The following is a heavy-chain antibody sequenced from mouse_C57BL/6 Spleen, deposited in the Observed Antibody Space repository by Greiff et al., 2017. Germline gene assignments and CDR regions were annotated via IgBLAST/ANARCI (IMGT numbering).Heavy chain of an antibody. D-gene: IGHD1-1*01. CDR2: IYPRSGNT. CDR3: ARYPYYYGSYWYFDV. Sequence: QVQLQQSGAELARPGASVKLSCKASGYTFTSYGISWVKQRTGQGLEWIGEIYPRSGNTYYNEKFKGKATLTADKSSSTAYMELRSLTSEDSAVYFCARYPYYYGSYWYFDVWGTGTTVTVSS. CDR1: GYTFTSYG. J-gene: IGHJ1*03. V-gene: IGHV1-81*01.